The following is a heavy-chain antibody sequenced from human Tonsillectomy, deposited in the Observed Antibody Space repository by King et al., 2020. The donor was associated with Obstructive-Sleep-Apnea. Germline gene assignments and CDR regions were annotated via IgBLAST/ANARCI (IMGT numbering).Heavy chain of an antibody. CDR2: IRYDGSSV. Sequence: VQLVESGGGVVQPGRSLRLSCAASGFTFSSYGMHWVRQAPGKELEWVAFIRYDGSSVYYSESVKGRFTISRDNSKNTLYLQMNSLRTEDTAVYYCAKALSSWDYWGQGTLVTVSS. V-gene: IGHV3-30*02. CDR3: AKALSSWDY. D-gene: IGHD6-13*01. J-gene: IGHJ4*02. CDR1: GFTFSSYG.